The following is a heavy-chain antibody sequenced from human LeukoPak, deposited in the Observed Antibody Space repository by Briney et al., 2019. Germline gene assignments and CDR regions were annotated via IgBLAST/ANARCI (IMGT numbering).Heavy chain of an antibody. CDR1: GFTFNNYW. CDR3: ARAPQLWAPIDY. Sequence: GGSLRLSCAASGFTFNNYWMSWVRQAPGKGLVWVSRINSDGSSTSYADSVKGRFTISRDNAKNTLYLQMNSLRAEDTAVYYCARAPQLWAPIDYWGQGTLVTVSS. V-gene: IGHV3-74*01. D-gene: IGHD5-18*01. CDR2: INSDGSST. J-gene: IGHJ4*02.